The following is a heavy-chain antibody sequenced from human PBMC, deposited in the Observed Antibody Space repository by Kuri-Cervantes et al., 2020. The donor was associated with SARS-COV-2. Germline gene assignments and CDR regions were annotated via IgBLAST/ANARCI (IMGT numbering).Heavy chain of an antibody. Sequence: SETLSLTCTVSGGSISSSSYYWGWIRQPPGKGLEWIGQINHLGSTYYNPSLKSRVTISVDTSKNEFSLKVTSVASADTAMYYCARWEVPASMSHFDPWGQGTLVTVSS. CDR3: ARWEVPASMSHFDP. CDR2: INHLGST. V-gene: IGHV4-39*07. J-gene: IGHJ5*02. CDR1: GGSISSSSYY. D-gene: IGHD2-2*01.